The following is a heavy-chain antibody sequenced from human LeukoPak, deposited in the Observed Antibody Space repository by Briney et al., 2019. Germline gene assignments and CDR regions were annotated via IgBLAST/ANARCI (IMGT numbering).Heavy chain of an antibody. CDR1: GYAFSSYG. CDR3: ARERWLHYLDY. J-gene: IGHJ4*02. CDR2: ISAYNGNT. Sequence: ASVKVSCKASGYAFSSYGISWVRQAPGQGLEWMGWISAYNGNTNYAGKLQGRVTMTTDTSTRTAYMELRSLRSDDTAVYYCARERWLHYLDYWGQGTLVTVSS. V-gene: IGHV1-18*01. D-gene: IGHD5-24*01.